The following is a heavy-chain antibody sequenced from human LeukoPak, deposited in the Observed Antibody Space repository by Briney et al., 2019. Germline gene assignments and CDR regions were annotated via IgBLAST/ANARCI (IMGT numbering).Heavy chain of an antibody. J-gene: IGHJ4*02. V-gene: IGHV1-18*01. CDR1: GYTFTNYG. CDR2: SSTYNGNT. D-gene: IGHD1-26*01. Sequence: ASVKVSCKASGYTFTNYGISWVRQAPGQGLEWMGWSSTYNGNTNYAQKFQGRVTMTTDTSTSTAYMELRSLRSDDTAVYYCAREGAYSGTYYVEDYWGQGTLVTASS. CDR3: AREGAYSGTYYVEDY.